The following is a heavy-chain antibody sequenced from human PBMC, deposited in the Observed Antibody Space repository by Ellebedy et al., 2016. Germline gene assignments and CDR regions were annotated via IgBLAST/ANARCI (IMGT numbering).Heavy chain of an antibody. V-gene: IGHV4-34*01. CDR1: GGSMSSFY. J-gene: IGHJ6*02. CDR2: INHSGST. D-gene: IGHD3-16*02. Sequence: SETLSLXXTVSGGSMSSFYWSWIRQPPGKGLEWIGEINHSGSTNYNPSLKSRVTISVDTSKNQFSLKLSSVTAADTAVYYCARGGFGGVIVYYYYGMDVWGQGTTVTVSS. CDR3: ARGGFGGVIVYYYYGMDV.